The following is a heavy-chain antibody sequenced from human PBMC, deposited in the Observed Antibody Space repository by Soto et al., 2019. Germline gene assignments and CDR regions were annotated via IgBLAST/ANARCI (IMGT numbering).Heavy chain of an antibody. Sequence: GGSLRLSCSASGFTFSSYAMHWVRQAPGKGLEYVSAISSNGGSTYYADSVKGRFTISRDNSKNTLYLQMSSLRAEDTAVYYCARVTVGARGGYFDYWGQGTLVTVSS. V-gene: IGHV3-64D*06. CDR1: GFTFSSYA. CDR3: ARVTVGARGGYFDY. CDR2: ISSNGGST. D-gene: IGHD4-17*01. J-gene: IGHJ4*02.